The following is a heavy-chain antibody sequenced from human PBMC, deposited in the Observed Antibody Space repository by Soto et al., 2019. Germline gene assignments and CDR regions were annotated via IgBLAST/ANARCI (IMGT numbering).Heavy chain of an antibody. V-gene: IGHV4-38-2*02. D-gene: IGHD6-13*01. J-gene: IGHJ5*02. CDR2: IYHSGTT. CDR1: GFSISSGYY. Sequence: PSETLSLTCVVSGFSISSGYYWGWIRQPPGKGLEWIVSIYHSGTTYYNPSLKSRVTMSVDTSKNQFSLNLNSVTAADTAIYYCARESSRDQNWFDPWGQGTLVTVSS. CDR3: ARESSRDQNWFDP.